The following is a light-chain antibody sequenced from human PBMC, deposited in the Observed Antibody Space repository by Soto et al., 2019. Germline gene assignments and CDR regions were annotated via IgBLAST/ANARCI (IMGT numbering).Light chain of an antibody. V-gene: IGLV2-18*02. J-gene: IGLJ3*02. Sequence: QSALTQPPSVTGSPGQSVTISCPGTTSDIGNYNRVAWYQQPPGTAPKLIIYEVTNRPSGVPDRFSGSKSGNAASLTISGLQAEDEGDYYGSSYTAASISVVFGGGTKVPVL. CDR1: TSDIGNYNR. CDR3: SSYTAASISVV. CDR2: EVT.